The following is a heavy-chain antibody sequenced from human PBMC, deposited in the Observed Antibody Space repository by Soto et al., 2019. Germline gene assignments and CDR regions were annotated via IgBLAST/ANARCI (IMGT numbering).Heavy chain of an antibody. CDR1: GGTFSSYA. CDR2: IIPIFGTA. J-gene: IGHJ5*02. CDR3: ARGAGYYDSSGFNWFDP. D-gene: IGHD3-22*01. V-gene: IGHV1-69*06. Sequence: SVKVSCKASGGTFSSYAISWVRQAPGQGLEWMGGIIPIFGTANYAQKFQGRVTITADKSTSTAYMELSSLRSEDTAVYYCARGAGYYDSSGFNWFDPWGQGTLVTVSS.